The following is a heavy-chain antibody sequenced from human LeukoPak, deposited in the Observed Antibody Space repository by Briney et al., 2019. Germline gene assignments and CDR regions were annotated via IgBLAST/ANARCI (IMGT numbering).Heavy chain of an antibody. J-gene: IGHJ4*02. CDR2: IRSKAFGGAT. Sequence: GGSLRLSCAASGFTFSSYAMSWVCQSPGKGLEWVSLIRSKAFGGATEYAASVKGRFTISRDDSKSIAYLQMNSLKTEDTAMYYCTRDGGTLDYWGQGTLVTVSS. CDR3: TRDGGTLDY. V-gene: IGHV3-49*04. CDR1: GFTFSSYA. D-gene: IGHD3-16*01.